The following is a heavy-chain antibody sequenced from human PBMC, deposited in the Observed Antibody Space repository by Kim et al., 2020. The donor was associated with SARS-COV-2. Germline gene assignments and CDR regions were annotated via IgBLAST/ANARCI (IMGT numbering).Heavy chain of an antibody. V-gene: IGHV1-69*04. Sequence: SVKVSCRPSGDTFGSYAIHWVRQAPGQGLQWMGRNVPLIDIANDVQIFQGRVILTADKSTSTAYMELSSLTSDDTAMYYCSTVYGDYGIFDSWGQGTLVIVSS. CDR2: NVPLIDIA. J-gene: IGHJ4*02. CDR1: GDTFGSYA. D-gene: IGHD4-17*01. CDR3: STVYGDYGIFDS.